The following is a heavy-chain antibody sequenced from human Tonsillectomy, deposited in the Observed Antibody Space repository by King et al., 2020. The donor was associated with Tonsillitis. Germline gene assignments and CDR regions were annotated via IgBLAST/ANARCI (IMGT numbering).Heavy chain of an antibody. CDR3: ARTGESFLPCPRPFFKSALEV. D-gene: IGHD1-1*01. CDR1: GVSISNTPYY. CDR2: IDYSGST. V-gene: IGHV4-39*02. J-gene: IGHJ6*04. Sequence: QLQLQESGPGLLKPSQTLALTCSVSGVSISNTPYYWAWIRQRPGKGLEWIGSIDYSGSTYYNPSLKSRVTMSVDSSKNDLSLRLSSVTAADSAVYSCARTGESFLPCPRPFFKSALEVWGRGTTDTLSS.